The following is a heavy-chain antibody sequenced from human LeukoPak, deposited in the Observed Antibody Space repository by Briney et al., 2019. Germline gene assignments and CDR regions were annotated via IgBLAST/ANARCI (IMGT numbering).Heavy chain of an antibody. CDR2: IYYSGST. J-gene: IGHJ5*02. D-gene: IGHD3-3*01. CDR1: GGSFSGYY. CDR3: ARGAVSYDFWSGYYTGIRGNWFDP. V-gene: IGHV4-30-4*01. Sequence: SETLSLTCAVYGGSFSGYYWSWIRQPPGKGLEWIGYIYYSGSTYYNPSLKSRVTISVDTSKNQFSLKLSSVTAADTAVYYCARGAVSYDFWSGYYTGIRGNWFDPWGQGTLVTVSS.